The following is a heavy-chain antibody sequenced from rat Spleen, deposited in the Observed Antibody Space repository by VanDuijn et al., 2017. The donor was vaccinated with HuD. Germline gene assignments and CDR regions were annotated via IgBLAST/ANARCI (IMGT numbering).Heavy chain of an antibody. V-gene: IGHV5-29*01. CDR2: ISYGDSSGPSST. CDR1: GLTFSDYG. CDR3: ARRGGQLRVFDY. Sequence: EVQLVESGGGLVQPGRSLKLSCAASGLTFSDYGMAWVRQAPTKGLKWVATISYGDSSGPSSTYYRDSVKGRFTISRDNAKSTLYLQMDSLRSEDTATYYCARRGGQLRVFDYWGQGVMVTVSS. D-gene: IGHD1-11*01. J-gene: IGHJ2*01.